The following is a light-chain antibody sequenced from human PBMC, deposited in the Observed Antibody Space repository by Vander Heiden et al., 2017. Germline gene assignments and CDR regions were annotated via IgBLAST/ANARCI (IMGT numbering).Light chain of an antibody. CDR1: QSVNSSY. CDR2: GAS. CDR3: QQYRT. Sequence: EIVLTQSPGTLSLSPGERATLSCRASQSVNSSYLAWYQQKPGQAPRLLIYGASSRATGIPDRVSGSGSGTDFTLTISRLEPEDFAVYYCQQYRTFGQGTRVEIK. J-gene: IGKJ1*01. V-gene: IGKV3-20*01.